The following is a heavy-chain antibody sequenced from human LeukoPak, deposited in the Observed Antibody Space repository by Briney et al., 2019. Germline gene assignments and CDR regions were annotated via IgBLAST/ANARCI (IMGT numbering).Heavy chain of an antibody. CDR3: ARGIAAAGADY. CDR2: IYYSGST. CDR1: GGSISSYY. J-gene: IGHJ4*02. V-gene: IGHV4-59*01. Sequence: SETLSLTCTVSGGSISSYYWSWIRQRPGKGLEWIGYIYYSGSTNYNPSLKSRVTISVDTSKNQFSLKLSSVTAADTAVYYCARGIAAAGADYWGQGTLVTVSS. D-gene: IGHD6-13*01.